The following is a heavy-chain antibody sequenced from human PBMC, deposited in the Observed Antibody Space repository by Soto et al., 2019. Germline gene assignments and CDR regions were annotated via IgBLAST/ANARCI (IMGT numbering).Heavy chain of an antibody. V-gene: IGHV3-33*01. J-gene: IGHJ5*02. CDR2: IWYDGSNK. Sequence: QVQLVQSGGGVVQPGRSLRLSCGASGFTFSSHGMHWVRQAPVKGLEWVAVIWYDGSNKYYVDSVKGRFSISRDNSKNTLYLQMNRLRVEDTSVYYSARWSDNMVLHPWGEGTLDTDSS. D-gene: IGHD2-8*01. CDR1: GFTFSSHG. CDR3: ARWSDNMVLHP.